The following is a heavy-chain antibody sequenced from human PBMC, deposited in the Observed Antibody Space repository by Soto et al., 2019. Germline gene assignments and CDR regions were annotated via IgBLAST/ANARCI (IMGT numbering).Heavy chain of an antibody. CDR1: GFTFSNAW. V-gene: IGHV3-15*07. J-gene: IGHJ3*02. D-gene: IGHD3-22*01. CDR2: IKSKTDGGTT. CDR3: TTDVYYDMGDNAFDI. Sequence: EVQLVESGGGLVKPGGSLRLSCAASGFTFSNAWMNWVRQAPGKGLEWVGRIKSKTDGGTTDYAAPVKGRFTISRDDSKNTLYLQIDSLKTEDTAVYYCTTDVYYDMGDNAFDIWGQGTMVTVSS.